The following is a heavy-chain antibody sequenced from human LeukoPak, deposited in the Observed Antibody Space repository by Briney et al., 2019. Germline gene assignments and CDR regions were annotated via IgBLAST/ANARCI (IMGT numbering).Heavy chain of an antibody. CDR3: ARPFKGSRFDP. D-gene: IGHD2/OR15-2a*01. CDR2: ISAYNGNT. CDR1: GYTFTSYY. Sequence: ASVKVSCKASGYTFTSYYMHWVRQAPGQGLEWMGWISAYNGNTNYAQKLQGRVTMTTDASTSTAYMELRSLRSDDTAVYYCARPFKGSRFDPWGQGTLVTVSS. J-gene: IGHJ5*02. V-gene: IGHV1-18*04.